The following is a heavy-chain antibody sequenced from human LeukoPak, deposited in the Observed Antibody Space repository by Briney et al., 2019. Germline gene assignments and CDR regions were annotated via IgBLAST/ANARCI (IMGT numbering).Heavy chain of an antibody. J-gene: IGHJ3*02. CDR2: INPSGGNT. Sequence: ASVKVSCKASGYTLTSYYMHWVRQAPGQGLEGMGIINPSGGNTSYAQKFQGRVTMTRDTSTSTVYMELSSLRSEDTAVYYCARGFSARAFVFDIWGQGTMVTVSS. CDR3: ARGFSARAFVFDI. CDR1: GYTLTSYY. V-gene: IGHV1-46*01. D-gene: IGHD2/OR15-2a*01.